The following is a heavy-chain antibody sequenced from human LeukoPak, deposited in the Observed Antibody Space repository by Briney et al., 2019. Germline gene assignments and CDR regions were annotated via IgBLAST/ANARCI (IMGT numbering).Heavy chain of an antibody. CDR1: GFSLSTSGVG. J-gene: IGHJ4*02. D-gene: IGHD3-22*01. V-gene: IGHV2-5*01. Sequence: SGPTLVKPTQTLTLTCTFSGFSLSTSGVGVGWIRQPPGKALEWLALIYWNDDKRYSPSLKSRLTITKDTSKNQVVLTVTSMDPVDTATYYCAHRLRRTSVVVFDYWGQGTLVTVSS. CDR2: IYWNDDK. CDR3: AHRLRRTSVVVFDY.